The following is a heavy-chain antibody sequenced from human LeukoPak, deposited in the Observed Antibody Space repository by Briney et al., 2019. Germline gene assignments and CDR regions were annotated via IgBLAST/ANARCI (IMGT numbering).Heavy chain of an antibody. V-gene: IGHV1-2*02. CDR1: GYTFTGYY. Sequence: GASVKVSCEASGYTFTGYYMHWVRQAPGQGLEWMGWINPNSGGTNYAQKFQGRVTMTRDTSISTAYMELSRLRSDDTAVYYCARSEYSSGWPVDYWGQGTLVTVSS. D-gene: IGHD6-19*01. CDR3: ARSEYSSGWPVDY. CDR2: INPNSGGT. J-gene: IGHJ4*02.